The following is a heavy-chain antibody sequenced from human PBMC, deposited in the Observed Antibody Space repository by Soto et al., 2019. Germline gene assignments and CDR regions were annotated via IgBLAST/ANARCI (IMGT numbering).Heavy chain of an antibody. CDR3: VRAIVGYGMGV. Sequence: SQTLSLTCAISGDSVSSNSVTWYWFRQSPSRGLEWLGRTYYRSKWYNDYAVSVKSRITINPDTSKNQFSLQLNSVTLEDTAVYYCVRAIVGYGMGVWGQGTTVTVSS. V-gene: IGHV6-1*01. J-gene: IGHJ6*02. CDR2: TYYRSKWYN. CDR1: GDSVSSNSVT. D-gene: IGHD2-21*01.